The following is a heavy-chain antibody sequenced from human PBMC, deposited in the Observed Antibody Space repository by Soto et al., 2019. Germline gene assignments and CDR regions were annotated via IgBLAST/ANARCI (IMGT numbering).Heavy chain of an antibody. CDR2: IDPSDSYT. V-gene: IGHV5-10-1*01. J-gene: IGHJ5*02. CDR1: GYSFTSYW. D-gene: IGHD1-26*01. CDR3: ARPRGSGSYYDRFDP. Sequence: PGESLKISCKGSGYSFTSYWISWVRQMPGKGLEWMGRIDPSDSYTNYSPSFQGHVTISADKSISTAYLQWSSLKASDIAMYYCARPRGSGSYYDRFDPWGQGTLVTVSS.